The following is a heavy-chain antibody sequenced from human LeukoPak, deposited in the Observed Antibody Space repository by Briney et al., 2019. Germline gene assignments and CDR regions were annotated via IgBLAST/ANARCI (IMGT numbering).Heavy chain of an antibody. CDR3: ARGLMSNYYDSSGYPIPS. Sequence: ASVKVSCKASGYTFTSYDINWVRQATGQGLEWMGWMNPNSGNTGYAQKFQGRVTMTRNTSISTAYMELSSLRSEGTAVYYCARGLMSNYYDSSGYPIPSWGQGTLVTVSS. J-gene: IGHJ5*02. CDR1: GYTFTSYD. D-gene: IGHD3-22*01. CDR2: MNPNSGNT. V-gene: IGHV1-8*01.